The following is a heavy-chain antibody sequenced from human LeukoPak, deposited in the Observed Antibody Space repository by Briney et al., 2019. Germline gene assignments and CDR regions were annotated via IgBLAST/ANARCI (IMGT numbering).Heavy chain of an antibody. J-gene: IGHJ4*02. V-gene: IGHV4-59*01. D-gene: IGHD3-3*01. CDR3: ARTYYDFWSGHRYYFDY. CDR1: GGSISSYY. CDR2: IYYSGSI. Sequence: SETLSLTCTVAGGSISSYYWSWIRQPPGKGLEWIGYIYYSGSINYNPSLKSRVTISVDTSKNQFSLKLSSVTAADTAVYYCARTYYDFWSGHRYYFDYWGQGTLVTVSS.